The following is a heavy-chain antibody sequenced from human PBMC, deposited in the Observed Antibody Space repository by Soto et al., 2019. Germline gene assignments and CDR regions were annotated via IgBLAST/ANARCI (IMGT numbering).Heavy chain of an antibody. J-gene: IGHJ5*02. CDR3: ARGYYDSSGYTECPP. V-gene: IGHV1-69*13. Sequence: GASVKLSCKASGGTFSIYTISWVRQATGQGLEWMGGIIPIFGTANYAQKFQGRVTITADESTSTAYMELSSLRSEDTAVYYCARGYYDSSGYTECPPWGQGTLVTVSS. D-gene: IGHD3-22*01. CDR2: IIPIFGTA. CDR1: GGTFSIYT.